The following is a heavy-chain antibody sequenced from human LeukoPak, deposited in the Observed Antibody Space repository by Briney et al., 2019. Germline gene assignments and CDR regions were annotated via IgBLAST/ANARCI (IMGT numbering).Heavy chain of an antibody. J-gene: IGHJ3*02. CDR1: GFTFSSYW. V-gene: IGHV3-7*01. CDR2: IKQDGSEK. Sequence: GGCLRLSCAASGFTFSSYWMSWVREAPGKGLEGVANIKQDGSEKYYVDSVKGRFTISRDNAKNSLYLQMNSLRAEDTAVYYCAREQDAFDIWGQGTMVTVSS. CDR3: AREQDAFDI.